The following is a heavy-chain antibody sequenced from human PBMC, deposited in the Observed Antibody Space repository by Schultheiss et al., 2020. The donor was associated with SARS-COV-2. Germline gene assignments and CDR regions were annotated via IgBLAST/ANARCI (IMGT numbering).Heavy chain of an antibody. CDR2: ISYDGSNK. CDR1: GFTFSSYG. V-gene: IGHV3-30*03. D-gene: IGHD4-23*01. J-gene: IGHJ4*02. CDR3: ARAGGCDY. Sequence: GESLKISCAASGFTFSSYGMHWVRQAPGKGLEWVAVISYDGSNKYYADSVKGRFTISRDNAKNTLYLQMNSLRAEDTAVYYCARAGGCDYWGQGTLVTVSS.